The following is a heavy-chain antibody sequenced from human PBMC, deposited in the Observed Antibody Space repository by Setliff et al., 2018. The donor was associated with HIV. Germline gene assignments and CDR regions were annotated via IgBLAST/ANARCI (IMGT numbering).Heavy chain of an antibody. CDR2: INPNSGNT. J-gene: IGHJ4*02. V-gene: IGHV1-2*02. CDR3: ARDSGTKQWLVNY. Sequence: CKASGYTFTGYYMHWVRQAPGQGLEWMGWINPNSGNTNYAQKFQGRVTMTADTSTSTAYMELRSLRSDDTAVYYCARDSGTKQWLVNYWGQGTLVTVSS. CDR1: GYTFTGYY. D-gene: IGHD6-19*01.